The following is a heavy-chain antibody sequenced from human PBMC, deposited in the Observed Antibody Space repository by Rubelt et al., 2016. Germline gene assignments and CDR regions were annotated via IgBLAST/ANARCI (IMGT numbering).Heavy chain of an antibody. Sequence: QVQLQESGPGLVKPSETLSLTCSVSGGSISSYYWSWIRQPPGKGLEWIGYIYYSGSTNYNPSLKSRVTISVDTSKNQLSLKLSSVTAADTAVYYCARGSRVGPTGDYWGQGTLVTVSS. CDR2: IYYSGST. CDR1: GGSISSYY. V-gene: IGHV4-59*08. D-gene: IGHD1-26*01. CDR3: ARGSRVGPTGDY. J-gene: IGHJ4*02.